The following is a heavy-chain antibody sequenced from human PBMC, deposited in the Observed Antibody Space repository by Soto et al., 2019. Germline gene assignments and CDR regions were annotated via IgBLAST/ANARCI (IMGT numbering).Heavy chain of an antibody. J-gene: IGHJ6*02. CDR1: GRTFSSYT. D-gene: IGHD6-19*01. CDR3: ARANPVGMDV. Sequence: QVQQVQSGAEVKKPGSSVKVCCKASGRTFSSYTISWVRQAPGQGLEWMGRIIPILGIANYAQKFQGRVTITADKSTSTAYMELSTLRSEDTAVYYCARANPVGMDVWGQGTTVTVS. CDR2: IIPILGIA. V-gene: IGHV1-69*02.